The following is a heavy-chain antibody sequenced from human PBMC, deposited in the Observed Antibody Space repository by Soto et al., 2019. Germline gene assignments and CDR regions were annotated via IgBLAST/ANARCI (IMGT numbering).Heavy chain of an antibody. Sequence: SETLSLTCTVSGGSISSSTYYWGWIRQPPGKGLEWIGSIYYSGSTYFNPSLKSRVTISVDTSKNQFSLKVSSVTAADTALYYCARAFYGSLYYFAYWGQGTLVTVSS. CDR3: ARAFYGSLYYFAY. CDR1: GGSISSSTYY. CDR2: IYYSGST. D-gene: IGHD3-10*01. V-gene: IGHV4-39*01. J-gene: IGHJ4*02.